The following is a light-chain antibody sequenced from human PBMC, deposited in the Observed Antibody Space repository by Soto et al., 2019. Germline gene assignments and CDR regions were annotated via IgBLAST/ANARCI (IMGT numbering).Light chain of an antibody. CDR1: SSNIGSNY. CDR2: RNN. Sequence: QSVLTQPPSASGTPGQRVTISCSGSSSNIGSNYVYWYQQLPGTAPKLLIYRNNQRPSGVPDRFSGSNSGTSASLAISGLRSEDEADYYCAAWDDNLSSVVFGGGTKVTVL. CDR3: AAWDDNLSSVV. J-gene: IGLJ2*01. V-gene: IGLV1-47*01.